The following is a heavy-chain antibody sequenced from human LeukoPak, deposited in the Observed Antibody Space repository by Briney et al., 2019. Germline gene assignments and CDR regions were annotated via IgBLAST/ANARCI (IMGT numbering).Heavy chain of an antibody. D-gene: IGHD2-8*02. J-gene: IGHJ4*02. V-gene: IGHV1-69*05. CDR3: ARDGLVVRYYFDY. CDR1: GGTFSSYA. Sequence: SVKVSCKASGGTFSSYAISWVRQAPGQGLEWMGRIIPIFGTANYAQKFQGRVTITTDESTSTAYMELSSLRSEDTAAYYCARDGLVVRYYFDYWGQGTLVTVPS. CDR2: IIPIFGTA.